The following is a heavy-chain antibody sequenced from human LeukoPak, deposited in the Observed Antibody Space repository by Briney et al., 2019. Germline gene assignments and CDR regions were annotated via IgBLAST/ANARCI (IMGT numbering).Heavy chain of an antibody. V-gene: IGHV3-66*01. CDR2: IYSGGST. D-gene: IGHD1-26*01. CDR1: GFTFSNYA. CDR3: ARADLSGSYFHPHFLDY. J-gene: IGHJ4*02. Sequence: GGSLRLSCAASGFTFSNYAMSWVRQAPGKGLEWVSLIYSGGSTYYSDSVKGRFTISRDNSKNKLYLQMNRLRAEDTAMYSCARADLSGSYFHPHFLDYWGQGTLVTVSS.